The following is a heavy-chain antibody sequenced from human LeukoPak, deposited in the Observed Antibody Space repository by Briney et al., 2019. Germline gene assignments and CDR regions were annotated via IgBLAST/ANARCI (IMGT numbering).Heavy chain of an antibody. D-gene: IGHD2-8*01. CDR3: AGGDRNGWYFDL. CDR1: GFTFDDYG. Sequence: GGSLRLSCAASGFTFDDYGMNWVRQVPGRDLEWVSGINWNGGSTGYGGSVKGRFTISRDNAKNSLYLQMNSLRVDDTALYYCAGGDRNGWYFDLWGRGTLVTVS. CDR2: INWNGGST. J-gene: IGHJ2*01. V-gene: IGHV3-20*04.